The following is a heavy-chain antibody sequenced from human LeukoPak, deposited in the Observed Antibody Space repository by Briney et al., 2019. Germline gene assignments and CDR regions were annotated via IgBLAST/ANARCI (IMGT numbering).Heavy chain of an antibody. CDR3: ARVFIRYSSSSELDY. CDR2: INHSGST. CDR1: GGSFSGYY. J-gene: IGHJ4*02. Sequence: PSETLSLTCAVYGGSFSGYYWSWIRQPPGKGLEWIGEINHSGSTNYNLSLKSRVTISVDTSKNQFSLKLSSVTAADTAVYYCARVFIRYSSSSELDYWGQGTLVTVSS. V-gene: IGHV4-34*01. D-gene: IGHD6-13*01.